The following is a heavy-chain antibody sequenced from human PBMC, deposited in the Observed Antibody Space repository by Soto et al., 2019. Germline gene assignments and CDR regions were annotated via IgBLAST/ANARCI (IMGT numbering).Heavy chain of an antibody. D-gene: IGHD5-12*01. Sequence: EVQLLESGGGLVQPGGSLRLSCADSGFSFSSYAMVWVRQAPGKGLEWVSVISARGGSLYFADSVKGRFTISRDNSKNVLSLEMNSLRAEDMATYFCVKGSIEYSASVDNWGQGTLVVVPS. CDR2: ISARGGSL. J-gene: IGHJ4*02. V-gene: IGHV3-23*01. CDR1: GFSFSSYA. CDR3: VKGSIEYSASVDN.